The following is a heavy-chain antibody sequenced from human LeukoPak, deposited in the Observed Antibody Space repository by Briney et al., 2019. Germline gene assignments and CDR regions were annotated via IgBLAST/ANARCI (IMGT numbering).Heavy chain of an antibody. CDR1: GYTFTSYD. CDR2: MNPNSGNT. J-gene: IGHJ4*02. CDR3: ARGYWAAAGVDY. D-gene: IGHD6-13*01. V-gene: IGHV1-8*01. Sequence: ASVKVSCKASGYTFTSYDINWVRQATGQGLEWMGWMNPNSGNTGYAQKFQGRVTMTRNTSISTAYMELSSLRSEDTAVYYCARGYWAAAGVDYWGQGTLVTVSS.